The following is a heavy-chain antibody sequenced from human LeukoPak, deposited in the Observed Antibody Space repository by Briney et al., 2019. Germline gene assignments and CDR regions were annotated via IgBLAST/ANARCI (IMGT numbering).Heavy chain of an antibody. D-gene: IGHD6-6*01. CDR2: IYTSGST. CDR1: GGSISSGSYY. V-gene: IGHV4-61*02. CDR3: ARDSSSSGYFQH. J-gene: IGHJ1*01. Sequence: SETLSLTCTVSGGSISSGSYYWSWIRQPAGKGLEWIGRIYTSGSTNYNPSLKSRVTISVDTSKNQFSLKLSSVTAADTAVYYCARDSSSSGYFQHGGQGTLVTVSS.